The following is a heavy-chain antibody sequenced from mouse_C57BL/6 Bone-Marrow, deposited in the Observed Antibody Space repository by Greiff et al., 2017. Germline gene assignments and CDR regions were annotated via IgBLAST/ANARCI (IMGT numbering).Heavy chain of an antibody. CDR1: GYTFTDYY. Sequence: EVQLQQSGPELVKPGASVKISCKASGYTFTDYYMNWVKQSHGKSLEWIGDINPNNGGTSYNQKFKGKATLTVDKSSRTAYMELRSLTSEDSAVDYCGLWWLDYWGQGTTLTVAS. J-gene: IGHJ2*01. CDR3: GLWWLDY. CDR2: INPNNGGT. D-gene: IGHD1-1*02. V-gene: IGHV1-26*01.